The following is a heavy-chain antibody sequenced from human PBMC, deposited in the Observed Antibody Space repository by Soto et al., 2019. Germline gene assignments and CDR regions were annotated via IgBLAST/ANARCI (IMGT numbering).Heavy chain of an antibody. CDR3: ARSIVVVTALDY. Sequence: QVQLVQSGAEEKKPGASVKVSCKASGYTFTSYAMHWVRQAPGQRLEWMGWINAGNGNTKYSQKFQGRVTITSDTSGSTAYMELSSQRSEDTAVYYCARSIVVVTALDYWGQGTLVTVSS. J-gene: IGHJ4*02. CDR2: INAGNGNT. V-gene: IGHV1-3*05. CDR1: GYTFTSYA. D-gene: IGHD2-21*02.